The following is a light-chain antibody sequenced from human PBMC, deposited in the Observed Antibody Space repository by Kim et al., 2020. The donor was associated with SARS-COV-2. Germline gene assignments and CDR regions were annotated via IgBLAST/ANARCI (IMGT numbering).Light chain of an antibody. J-gene: IGLJ1*01. Sequence: SYELTQPPSVSVAPGKTARITCGGNNIGSKSVHWYQQKPGQAPVLVIYYDSDRPSGIPERFSGSNSGNTATLTISRVDAGGAADYYCGVWVISSVRYVFG. CDR1: NIGSKS. CDR3: GVWVISSVRYV. CDR2: YDS. V-gene: IGLV3-21*01.